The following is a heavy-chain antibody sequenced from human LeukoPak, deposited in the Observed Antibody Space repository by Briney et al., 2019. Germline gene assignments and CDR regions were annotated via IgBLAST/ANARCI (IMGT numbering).Heavy chain of an antibody. Sequence: PGGSLRLSCAASGFTFRSYGMHWVRQAPGKGLEWVAFIRYDGSNNDYADSVKGRFTISRDNSKNTLYLQMNSLRAGDTAVYYCARAVSSASPASDIWGQGTMVTVS. CDR2: IRYDGSNN. CDR1: GFTFRSYG. CDR3: ARAVSSASPASDI. J-gene: IGHJ3*02. V-gene: IGHV3-30*02. D-gene: IGHD6-19*01.